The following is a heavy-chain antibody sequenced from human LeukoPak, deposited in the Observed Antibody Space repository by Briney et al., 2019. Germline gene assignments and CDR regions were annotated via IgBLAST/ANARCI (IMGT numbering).Heavy chain of an antibody. V-gene: IGHV4-4*07. CDR3: ARAPRYYMNIDV. CDR2: TYTGGTI. CDR1: GGSFDGPY. D-gene: IGHD2-21*01. J-gene: IGHJ6*03. Sequence: SETLSLTCTVSGGSFDGPYWTWLRQPAGKGPQWLARTYTGGTIDYNPSLKGRVTMSLSPSRNQFSLQLSSVTAADTAVYYCARAPRYYMNIDVWGKGTTVIVSS.